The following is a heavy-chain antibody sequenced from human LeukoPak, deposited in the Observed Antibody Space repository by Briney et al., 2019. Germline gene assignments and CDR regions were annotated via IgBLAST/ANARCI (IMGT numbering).Heavy chain of an antibody. D-gene: IGHD4-17*01. V-gene: IGHV4-39*01. CDR1: GGSISSSSYY. CDR3: ASRDYGDSSPILDYFDY. CDR2: IYYSGST. Sequence: SETLSLTCTVSGGSISSSSYYWGWIRQPPGKGLEWIGSIYYSGSTYYNPSLKSRVTISVDTSKNQFSLKLSSVTAADTAVYYCASRDYGDSSPILDYFDYWGQGTLVTVSS. J-gene: IGHJ4*02.